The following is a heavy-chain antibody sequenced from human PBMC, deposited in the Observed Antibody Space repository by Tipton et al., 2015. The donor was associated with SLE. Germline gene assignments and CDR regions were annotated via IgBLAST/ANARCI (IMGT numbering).Heavy chain of an antibody. V-gene: IGHV4-59*11. CDR3: ARAKPDHDFWSGYSPFDY. CDR2: IYYSGST. Sequence: TLSLTCTVSGGSISSRYWSWIRQPPGKGLEWIGYIYYSGSTNYNPSLKSRVTISVDTSKNQFSLKLSSVTAADTAVYYCARAKPDHDFWSGYSPFDYWGQGTLVTVSS. D-gene: IGHD3-3*01. J-gene: IGHJ4*02. CDR1: GGSISSRY.